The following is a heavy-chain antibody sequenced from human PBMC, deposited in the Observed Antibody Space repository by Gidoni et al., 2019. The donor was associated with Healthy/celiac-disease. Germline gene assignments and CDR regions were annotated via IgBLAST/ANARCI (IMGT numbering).Heavy chain of an antibody. V-gene: IGHV1-69*06. Sequence: QVQRVQSGAEVKKPGTSVKFSCKASGGTFSSYAISWVRQAPGQGLEWMGGIIPIFGTANYAQKFKGRVTITADKSTSTAYMELSSLRSEDTAVYYCARGEAVAGNPFDYWGQGTLVTVSS. CDR2: IIPIFGTA. CDR1: GGTFSSYA. D-gene: IGHD6-19*01. CDR3: ARGEAVAGNPFDY. J-gene: IGHJ4*02.